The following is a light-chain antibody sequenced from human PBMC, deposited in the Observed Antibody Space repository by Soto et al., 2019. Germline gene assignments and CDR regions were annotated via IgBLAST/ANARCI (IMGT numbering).Light chain of an antibody. Sequence: QSVLTQPASVSGSPGQSIAISCTGTSSDVGGYDYVSWYQQHPGKAPKLMIYDVSNRPSGVSNRFSGSKSDNTASLTISGLQAEDEADYYCRSYTSSSTYVFGTGTKVTDL. J-gene: IGLJ1*01. CDR2: DVS. V-gene: IGLV2-14*01. CDR3: RSYTSSSTYV. CDR1: SSDVGGYDY.